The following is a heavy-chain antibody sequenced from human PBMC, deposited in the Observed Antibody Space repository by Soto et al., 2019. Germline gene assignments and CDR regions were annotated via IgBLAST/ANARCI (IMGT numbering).Heavy chain of an antibody. CDR3: ARHRVAAAGFFDY. CDR1: GGSISSYY. Sequence: SETLSLTCTVSGGSISSYYCCWIRQPPGKGLEWIGSIYYSGSTYYNPSLKSRVTISVDTSKNQFSLKLSSVTAADTAVYYCARHRVAAAGFFDYWGQGTLVTVSS. CDR2: IYYSGST. D-gene: IGHD6-13*01. J-gene: IGHJ4*02. V-gene: IGHV4-39*01.